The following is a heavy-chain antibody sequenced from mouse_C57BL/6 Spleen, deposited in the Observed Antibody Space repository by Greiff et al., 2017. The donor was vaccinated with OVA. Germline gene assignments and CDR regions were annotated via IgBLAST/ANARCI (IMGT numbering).Heavy chain of an antibody. CDR3: ARYMGGYYPFAY. V-gene: IGHV7-3*01. CDR2: IRNKANGYTT. CDR1: GFTFTDYY. D-gene: IGHD2-3*01. J-gene: IGHJ3*01. Sequence: DVKLVESGGGLVQPGGSLSLSCAASGFTFTDYYMSWVRQPPGKALEWLGFIRNKANGYTTEYSASVKGRFTISRDNSHSILYLQMNSLSAEDSAAYYCARYMGGYYPFAYWGQGTLVTVSA.